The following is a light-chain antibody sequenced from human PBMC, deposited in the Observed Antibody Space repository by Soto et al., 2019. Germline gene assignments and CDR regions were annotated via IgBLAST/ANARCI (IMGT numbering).Light chain of an antibody. J-gene: IGKJ4*02. Sequence: DIVWTQSTGILPLSPGERCTLSCAALPSVSNDFLAWYQPTPGQAPRLIIYGASTRATDVPDRFSGSGAGADFTLTIFRLEPDDVAVYYYLRSGGSPPRTVDRGTKMEIK. CDR3: LRSGGSPPRT. CDR1: PSVSNDF. CDR2: GAS. V-gene: IGKV3-20*01.